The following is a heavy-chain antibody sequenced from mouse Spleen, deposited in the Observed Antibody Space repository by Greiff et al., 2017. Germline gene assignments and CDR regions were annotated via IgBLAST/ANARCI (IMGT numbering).Heavy chain of an antibody. CDR1: GYTFTSYW. D-gene: IGHD3-2*01. CDR2: IYPSDSET. CDR3: ARTARGEGYFDY. Sequence: QVQLQQSGAELVRPGSSVKLSCKASGYTFTSYWMDWVKQRPGQGLEWIGNIYPSDSETHYNQKFKDKATLTVDKSSSTAYMQLSSLTSEDSAVYYCARTARGEGYFDYWGQGTTLTVSS. V-gene: IGHV1-61*01. J-gene: IGHJ2*01.